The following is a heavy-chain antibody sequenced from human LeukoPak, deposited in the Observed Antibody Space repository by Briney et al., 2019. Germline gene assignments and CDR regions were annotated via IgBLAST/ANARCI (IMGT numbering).Heavy chain of an antibody. CDR2: ISGSGGST. V-gene: IGHV3-23*01. CDR3: AKDDTYYYGSGSAKDY. CDR1: GFTFSSYA. J-gene: IGHJ4*02. Sequence: GGSLRLSCAASGFTFSSYAMSWVRQAPGKGLEWVSAISGSGGSTYYADSVKGRFTISRDNSKNTLYLQMNSLRAEDTAVYYCAKDDTYYYGSGSAKDYWGQGTLVAVSS. D-gene: IGHD3-10*01.